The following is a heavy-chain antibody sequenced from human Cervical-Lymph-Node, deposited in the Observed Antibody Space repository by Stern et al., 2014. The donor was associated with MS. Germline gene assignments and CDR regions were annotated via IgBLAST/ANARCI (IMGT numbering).Heavy chain of an antibody. CDR1: GFRFDRYT. J-gene: IGHJ4*02. CDR2: MKEDGSEE. D-gene: IGHD3-16*01. CDR3: ARGGKYYGDF. V-gene: IGHV3-7*01. Sequence: EVQLVQSGGGLVQPGGSLRLSCAASGFRFDRYTMSWLRQAPGKGLEWVAKMKEDGSEEQYVDSVRGRFTISRENVKNSLYLQMNSLRAEDTAVYYCARGGKYYGDFWGQGVLVTVSS.